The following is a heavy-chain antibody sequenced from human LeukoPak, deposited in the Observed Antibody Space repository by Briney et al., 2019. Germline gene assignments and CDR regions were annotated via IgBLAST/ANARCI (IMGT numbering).Heavy chain of an antibody. V-gene: IGHV3-30*02. CDR1: GFTFSTYG. CDR3: AKGYDTRH. D-gene: IGHD3-9*01. CDR2: IRLDGVTT. J-gene: IGHJ1*01. Sequence: GGSLRLSCAASGFTFSTYGMHWVRQAPGKGLEWVAFIRLDGVTTYHADSVKGRFTISRDNSKNTLYLQMNSLRTEDTAMYYCAKGYDTRHWGQGTLVIVTS.